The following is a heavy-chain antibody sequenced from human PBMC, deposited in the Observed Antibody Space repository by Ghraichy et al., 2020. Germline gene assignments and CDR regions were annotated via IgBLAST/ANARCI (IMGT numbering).Heavy chain of an antibody. Sequence: GGSLRLSCAASGFIFSSYDLHWVRQAPGKGLEWVAAIWHDGSNKNYGDSVKGRFTISRDNSKYTLFLHMNSLTAEDTGVYFCARLGSNYFYALDVWGQGTTVTVSS. CDR2: IWHDGSNK. D-gene: IGHD1-26*01. V-gene: IGHV3-33*01. CDR3: ARLGSNYFYALDV. CDR1: GFIFSSYD. J-gene: IGHJ6*02.